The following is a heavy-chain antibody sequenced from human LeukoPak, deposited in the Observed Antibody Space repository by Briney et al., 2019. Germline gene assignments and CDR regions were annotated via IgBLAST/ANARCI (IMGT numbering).Heavy chain of an antibody. Sequence: PGGSLRLSCAASGFTFSSYGMHWVRQAPGKGLEWVAVIWYDGSNKYYADSVKGRFTISRDNSKNTLYLQMNSLRAEDTAVYYCARDRREYSSSWNEYFQHWGQGTLVTVSS. CDR1: GFTFSSYG. V-gene: IGHV3-33*08. J-gene: IGHJ1*01. CDR2: IWYDGSNK. D-gene: IGHD6-13*01. CDR3: ARDRREYSSSWNEYFQH.